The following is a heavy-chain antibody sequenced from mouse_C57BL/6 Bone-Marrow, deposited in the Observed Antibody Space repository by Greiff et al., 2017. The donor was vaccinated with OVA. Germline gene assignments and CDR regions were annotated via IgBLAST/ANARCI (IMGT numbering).Heavy chain of an antibody. D-gene: IGHD1-1*01. CDR1: GFTFSDYY. Sequence: EVKLMESEGGLVQPGSSMKLSCTASGFTFSDYYMAWVRQVPEKGLEWVANINYDGSSTYYLDSLKSRFIISRDNAKNILYLQMSSLKSEDTATYYCARETVVATGYFDVWGTGTTVTVSS. CDR2: INYDGSST. J-gene: IGHJ1*03. CDR3: ARETVVATGYFDV. V-gene: IGHV5-16*01.